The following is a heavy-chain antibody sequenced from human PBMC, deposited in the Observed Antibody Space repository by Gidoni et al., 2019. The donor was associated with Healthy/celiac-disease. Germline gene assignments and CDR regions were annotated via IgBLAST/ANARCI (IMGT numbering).Heavy chain of an antibody. CDR2: IIPLLGIA. CDR1: GGTFSSYA. V-gene: IGHV1-69*09. CDR3: ARDPGDPYYFDY. Sequence: QVQLVQSGAEVKKPGSSVKVSCKASGGTFSSYAISWVRQAPGQGLEWMGRIIPLLGIANYAQKFQGRVTITADKSTSTAYMELSSLRSEDTAVYYCARDPGDPYYFDYWGQGTLVTVSS. J-gene: IGHJ4*02.